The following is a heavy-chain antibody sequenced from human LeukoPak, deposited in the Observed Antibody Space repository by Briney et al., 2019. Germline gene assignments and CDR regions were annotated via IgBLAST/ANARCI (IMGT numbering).Heavy chain of an antibody. CDR1: GGSISSYY. CDR3: ARTYYYDSSGYYRHYYYYGMDV. Sequence: PSETLSLTCTVSGGSISSYYWSWIRQPPGKGLEWIGYIYYSGSTNYNPSLKSRVTISVDTSKNQFSLKLSSVTAADTAVYYCARTYYYDSSGYYRHYYYYGMDVWGQGTTVTVSS. D-gene: IGHD3-22*01. V-gene: IGHV4-59*01. CDR2: IYYSGST. J-gene: IGHJ6*02.